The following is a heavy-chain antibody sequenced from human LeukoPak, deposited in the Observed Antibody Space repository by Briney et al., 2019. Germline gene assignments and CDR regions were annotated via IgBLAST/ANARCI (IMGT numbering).Heavy chain of an antibody. J-gene: IGHJ6*03. D-gene: IGHD2-15*01. CDR1: GFTFDDYG. V-gene: IGHV3-20*04. CDR3: ARSPVVVVAVPVYYYYMDV. Sequence: PGGSLRLSCAASGFTFDDYGMSWVRQAPGKGLEWVSGINWNGGSTGYADSVKGRFTISRDNAKNSLYLQMNSLRAEDTALYYCARSPVVVVAVPVYYYYMDVWGKGTTVTVSS. CDR2: INWNGGST.